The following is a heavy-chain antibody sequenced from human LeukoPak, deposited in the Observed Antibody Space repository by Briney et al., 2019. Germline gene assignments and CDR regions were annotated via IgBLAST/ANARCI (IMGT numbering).Heavy chain of an antibody. CDR3: ARVSNYDILTGER. V-gene: IGHV1-18*04. D-gene: IGHD3-9*01. CDR2: ISAYNGNT. J-gene: IGHJ4*02. Sequence: ASVKVSCKASGYTFTSYGISWVRQAPGQGLEWTGWISAYNGNTNYAQKLQGRVTMTTDTSTSTAYMELRSLRPDDTAVYYCARVSNYDILTGERWGQGTLVTVSS. CDR1: GYTFTSYG.